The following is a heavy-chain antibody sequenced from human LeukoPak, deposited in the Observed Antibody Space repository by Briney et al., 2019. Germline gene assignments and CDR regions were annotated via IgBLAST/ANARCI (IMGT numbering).Heavy chain of an antibody. V-gene: IGHV4-34*01. D-gene: IGHD2-2*01. CDR1: GGSISSGGYS. CDR2: INHSGST. J-gene: IGHJ5*02. CDR3: ARRNPGYCSSTSCWGPRWFDP. Sequence: SETLSLTCAVSGGSISSGGYSWSWIRQPPGKGLEWIGEINHSGSTNYNPSLKSRVTISVDTSKNQFSLKLSSVTAADTAVYYCARRNPGYCSSTSCWGPRWFDPWGQGTLVTVSS.